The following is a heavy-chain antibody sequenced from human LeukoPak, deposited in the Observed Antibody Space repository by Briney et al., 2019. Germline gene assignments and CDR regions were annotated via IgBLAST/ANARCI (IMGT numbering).Heavy chain of an antibody. CDR3: ARVRPKLVLLVEGDYYGSD. D-gene: IGHD3-10*01. J-gene: IGHJ4*02. CDR1: GFTFSSYA. Sequence: GRSLRLSCAASGFTFSSYAMPWVRQAPGKGLEWVAVISYDGSNKYYADSVKGRFTISRDNSKNTLYLQMNSLRAEDTAVYYCARVRPKLVLLVEGDYYGSDWGQGTLVTVSS. V-gene: IGHV3-30*04. CDR2: ISYDGSNK.